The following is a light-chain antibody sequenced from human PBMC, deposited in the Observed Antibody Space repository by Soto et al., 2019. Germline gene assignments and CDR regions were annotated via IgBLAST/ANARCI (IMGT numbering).Light chain of an antibody. Sequence: EIVLTQSPGTLSLSPGERATLSCRASQSVSSHLACYQVQPGQAPRLVIFDVSNRGTGIPDRFRGSGSGRGINHAISSLEPEDVALYFCHQRDTWPYTFGQGTQLLIK. CDR2: DVS. V-gene: IGKV3-11*02. CDR1: QSVSSH. J-gene: IGKJ2*01. CDR3: HQRDTWPYT.